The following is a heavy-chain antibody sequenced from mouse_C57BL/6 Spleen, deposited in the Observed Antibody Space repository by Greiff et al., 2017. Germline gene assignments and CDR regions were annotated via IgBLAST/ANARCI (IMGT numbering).Heavy chain of an antibody. D-gene: IGHD1-1*02. V-gene: IGHV5-17*01. Sequence: DVMLVESGGGLVKPGGSLKLSCAASGFTFSDYGMHWVRQAPEKGLEWVAYISSGSSTIYYAATVKGRFTISRDNAKNTLFLQMTSLRSEDTAMYYCARTYGPLDYWGQGTTLTVSS. CDR3: ARTYGPLDY. CDR1: GFTFSDYG. CDR2: ISSGSSTI. J-gene: IGHJ2*01.